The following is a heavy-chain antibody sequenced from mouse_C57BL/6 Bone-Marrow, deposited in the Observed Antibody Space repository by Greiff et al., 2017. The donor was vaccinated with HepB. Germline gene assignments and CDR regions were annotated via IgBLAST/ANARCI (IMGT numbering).Heavy chain of an antibody. J-gene: IGHJ2*01. V-gene: IGHV6-3*01. CDR1: GFTFSNYW. CDR3: TGRPPLYYFDY. CDR2: IRLKSDNYAT. Sequence: EVMLVESGGGLVQPGGSMKLSCVASGFTFSNYWMNWVRQSPEKGLEWVAQIRLKSDNYATHYAESVKGRFTISRDDSKSSVYLQMNNLRAEDTGIYYCTGRPPLYYFDYWGQGTTLTVSS. D-gene: IGHD6-1*01.